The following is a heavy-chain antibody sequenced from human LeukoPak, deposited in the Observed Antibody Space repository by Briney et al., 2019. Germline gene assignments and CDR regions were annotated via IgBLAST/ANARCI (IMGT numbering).Heavy chain of an antibody. CDR2: ISAYNGNT. CDR1: GYTFTSYG. J-gene: IGHJ6*02. V-gene: IGHV1-18*01. D-gene: IGHD6-19*01. CDR3: ASSSGGFYYYYGMDV. Sequence: ASVKVSCKASGYTFTSYGISWVRQAPGQGLEWMGWISAYNGNTNYARKLQGRVTMTTDTSTSTAYMGLRSLRSDDTAVYYCASSSGGFYYYYGMDVWGQGTTVTVSS.